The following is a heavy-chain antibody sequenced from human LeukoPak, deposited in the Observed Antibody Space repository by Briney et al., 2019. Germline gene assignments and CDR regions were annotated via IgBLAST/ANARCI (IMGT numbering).Heavy chain of an antibody. CDR2: IYHSGST. J-gene: IGHJ4*02. Sequence: SETLSLTCTVAGVSLSSYYWSWIRQPPGKGLEWVGYIYHSGSTNYNPSLKSRVTISVDTSKNQFSLKLSSVTAADTAVYYCARGGELDFDYWGQGTLVTVSS. V-gene: IGHV4-59*01. CDR1: GVSLSSYY. CDR3: ARGGELDFDY. D-gene: IGHD1-26*01.